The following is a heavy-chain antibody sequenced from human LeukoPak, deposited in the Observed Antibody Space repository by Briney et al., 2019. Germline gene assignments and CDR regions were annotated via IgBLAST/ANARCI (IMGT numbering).Heavy chain of an antibody. CDR3: AKDSPSGYSSSWYDP. CDR2: ISGSGGST. Sequence: GGSLRLSLAASGFTFSSYAMSWVRQAPGKGLEWVSAISGSGGSTYYADSVKGRFTISRDNSKNTLYLQMNSLRAEDTAVYYCAKDSPSGYSSSWYDPWGQGTLVTVSS. J-gene: IGHJ5*02. CDR1: GFTFSSYA. V-gene: IGHV3-23*01. D-gene: IGHD6-13*01.